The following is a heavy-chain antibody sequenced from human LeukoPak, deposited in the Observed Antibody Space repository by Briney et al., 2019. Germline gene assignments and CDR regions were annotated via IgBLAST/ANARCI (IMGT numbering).Heavy chain of an antibody. CDR2: INHSGST. Sequence: SETLSLTCAVYGGSFSGYYWSWIRQPPGKGLEWIGEINHSGSTNYNPSLKSRVTISVDTPKNQFSLKLSSVTAADTAVYYCASSDSSSSLSLRYWGQGTLVTVSS. D-gene: IGHD6-13*01. J-gene: IGHJ4*02. V-gene: IGHV4-34*01. CDR3: ASSDSSSSLSLRY. CDR1: GGSFSGYY.